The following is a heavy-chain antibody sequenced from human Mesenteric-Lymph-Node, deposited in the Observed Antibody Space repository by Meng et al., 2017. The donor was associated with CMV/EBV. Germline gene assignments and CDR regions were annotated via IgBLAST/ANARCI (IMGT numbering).Heavy chain of an antibody. CDR1: GYTFIDYY. CDR2: TNSNNGGT. V-gene: IGHV1-2*02. Sequence: ASVKVSCKASGYTFIDYYVHWVRRAPGQGLEWMGSTNSNNGGTNYGQKFQGRVTMTRDTSTTTAYMELRSLRSDDTAVYYCAGPSVDTPMAYWGQGTLVTVSS. J-gene: IGHJ4*02. CDR3: AGPSVDTPMAY. D-gene: IGHD5-18*01.